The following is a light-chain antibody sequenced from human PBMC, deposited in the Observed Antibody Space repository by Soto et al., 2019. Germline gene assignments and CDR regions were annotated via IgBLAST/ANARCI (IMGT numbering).Light chain of an antibody. CDR2: DAS. CDR1: QSVSSSY. V-gene: IGKV3-20*01. Sequence: EIVMTQSPATLSVSPGERATLSCRASQSVSSSYLAWYQQKPGQAPRLLIFDASTRATGIPARFRGSGSGTDFTLTITRLEPEDFTVYYCHHYETFGQGTKVDIK. CDR3: HHYET. J-gene: IGKJ1*01.